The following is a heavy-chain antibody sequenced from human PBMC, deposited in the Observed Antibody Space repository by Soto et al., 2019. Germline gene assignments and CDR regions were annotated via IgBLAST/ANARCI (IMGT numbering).Heavy chain of an antibody. Sequence: TMDITRTVSGGTVSSGDYYWGWIRQPPGKGLEWIGSVIPFGTTDYNPSLKSRVTISVDRSKNHISLELSSVTAADTAVYYCSRGVLAWGPGTLVT. CDR3: SRGVLA. J-gene: IGHJ5*02. CDR1: GGTVSSGDYY. D-gene: IGHD2-8*01. V-gene: IGHV4-30-2*01. CDR2: VIPFGTT.